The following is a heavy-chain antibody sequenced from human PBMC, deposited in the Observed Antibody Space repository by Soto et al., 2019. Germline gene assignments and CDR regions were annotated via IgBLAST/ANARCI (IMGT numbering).Heavy chain of an antibody. J-gene: IGHJ4*02. CDR1: GGSISSYY. CDR3: ASTSVIAARHPFDY. V-gene: IGHV4-59*01. D-gene: IGHD6-6*01. Sequence: SETLSLTCTVSGGSISSYYWSWIRQPPGKGLEWIGYIYYSGSTNYNPSLKSRVTISVDPSRNQFSLKLSSVTAADTAVYYCASTSVIAARHPFDYWGQGTLVTVSS. CDR2: IYYSGST.